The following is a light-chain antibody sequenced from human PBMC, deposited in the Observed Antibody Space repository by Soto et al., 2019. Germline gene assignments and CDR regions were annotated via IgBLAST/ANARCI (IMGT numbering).Light chain of an antibody. CDR2: GAS. Sequence: EIVLPQSPGTLSLSPGERATLSCRASQSVGSNLAWYQQKPGQAPRLLIYGASTRATGIPARFSGSGSGTDFTLTISSLEPEDFALYYCQQRGNWPSFGGGTKVDI. CDR1: QSVGSN. J-gene: IGKJ4*01. V-gene: IGKV3-11*01. CDR3: QQRGNWPS.